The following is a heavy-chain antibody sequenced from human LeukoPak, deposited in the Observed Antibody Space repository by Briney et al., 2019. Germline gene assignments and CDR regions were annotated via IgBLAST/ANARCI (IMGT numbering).Heavy chain of an antibody. V-gene: IGHV4-59*01. D-gene: IGHD5-12*01. Sequence: SQTLSLTCTVSGASIRTYYWSCVRQPPGKGLESIGYIYYSGATHYTPSPYSRDTISIDTSKNQFSLKLRSASAADMGVYYCARGGRYSAFDYWGPGSLVTVSS. CDR2: IYYSGAT. CDR3: ARGGRYSAFDY. J-gene: IGHJ4*02. CDR1: GASIRTYY.